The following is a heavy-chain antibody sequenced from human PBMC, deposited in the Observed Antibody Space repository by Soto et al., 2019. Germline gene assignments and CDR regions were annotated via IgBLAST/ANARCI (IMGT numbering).Heavy chain of an antibody. V-gene: IGHV4-34*01. CDR1: GDSLRGQS. J-gene: IGHJ6*02. CDR3: AREDSYGWSGESLDV. CDR2: IDQSGGT. D-gene: IGHD6-19*01. Sequence: QVQLQQWGAGLLKASETLSLTCAVVGDSLRGQSWNWIRQSPGKGLEWIGEIDQSGGTNYNPSLKSRAIISYDTSKNQFSLTLTSVTAADRAVYYCAREDSYGWSGESLDVWGQGTTVTVSS.